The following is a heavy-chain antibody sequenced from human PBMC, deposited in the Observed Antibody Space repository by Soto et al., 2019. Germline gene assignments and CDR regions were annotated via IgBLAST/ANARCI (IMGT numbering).Heavy chain of an antibody. D-gene: IGHD6-6*01. V-gene: IGHV4-31*02. CDR2: IYYSGST. Sequence: SETLSLTXTVSGGSISSGGYYWSWIRQHPGKGLEWIGYIYYSGSTYYNPSLKSRVTISVDTSKNQFSLKLSSVTAADTAVYYCARYEQLEGWFDPWGQGTLVTSPQ. CDR1: GGSISSGGYY. J-gene: IGHJ5*02. CDR3: ARYEQLEGWFDP.